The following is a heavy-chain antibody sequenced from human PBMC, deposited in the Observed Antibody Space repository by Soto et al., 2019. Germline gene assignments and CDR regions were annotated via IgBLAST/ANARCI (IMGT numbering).Heavy chain of an antibody. Sequence: ESLKISCTASGYIFIDYWIGWVRQMPGKGLEWMGIVYPRDSDTRYSPSFQGQVTISADRSTGTAFLQWRSLKASDTALYYCARPPLPGYSIHFNSWGQGTLVTVSS. CDR2: VYPRDSDT. V-gene: IGHV5-51*01. D-gene: IGHD2-15*01. CDR1: GYIFIDYW. CDR3: ARPPLPGYSIHFNS. J-gene: IGHJ4*02.